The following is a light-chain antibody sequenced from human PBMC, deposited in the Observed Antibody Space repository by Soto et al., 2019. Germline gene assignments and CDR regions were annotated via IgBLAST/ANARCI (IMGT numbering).Light chain of an antibody. CDR2: EVD. CDR1: TSDVGIYNL. CDR3: SSYAGSRWV. V-gene: IGLV2-23*02. Sequence: QSVLTQPASVSGSPRQSITISCSGTTSDVGIYNLVSWYQQHPGKAPKLVIYEVDKRPSGVSNRFSGSRSGNTASLTISGLQSEDEADYYCSSYAGSRWVFGGGTQLTVL. J-gene: IGLJ3*02.